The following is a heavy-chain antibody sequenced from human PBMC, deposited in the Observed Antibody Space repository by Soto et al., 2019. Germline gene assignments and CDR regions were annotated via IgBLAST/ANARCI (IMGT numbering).Heavy chain of an antibody. V-gene: IGHV1-46*01. CDR3: ARDRLMATAGTARHYFGLDV. J-gene: IGHJ6*02. D-gene: IGHD5-18*01. CDR2: ANPAGGIT. CDR1: GNTFTSQH. Sequence: GASVKVSCKASGNTFTSQHMHWARQAPGQGLEWMGIANPAGGITTHAPKFQDRLTMTSDTSTSTVYMELSGLRSDDTAVYYCARDRLMATAGTARHYFGLDVWGQGTTVTVSS.